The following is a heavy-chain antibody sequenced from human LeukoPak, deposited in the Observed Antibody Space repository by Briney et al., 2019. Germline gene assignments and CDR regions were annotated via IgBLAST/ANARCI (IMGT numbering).Heavy chain of an antibody. V-gene: IGHV1-69*13. CDR1: GGTFSSYA. Sequence: EASVKVSCKASGGTFSSYAISWVRQAPGQGLEWMGGIIPIFGTANYAQKFQGRVTITADESTSTAYMELSSLRSEDTAVYYCASSCSVAAAISGWYFDPWGRGTLVTVSS. D-gene: IGHD6-13*01. CDR2: IIPIFGTA. J-gene: IGHJ2*01. CDR3: ASSCSVAAAISGWYFDP.